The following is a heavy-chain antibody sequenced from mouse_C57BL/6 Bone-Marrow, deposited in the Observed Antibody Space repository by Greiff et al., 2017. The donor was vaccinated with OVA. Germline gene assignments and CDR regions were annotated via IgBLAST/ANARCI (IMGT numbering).Heavy chain of an antibody. CDR3: ARGSNYRYFDV. Sequence: QVQLQQPGAELVRPGTSVKLSCKASGYTFTSYWMHWVKQRPGQGLEWIGEIDPSDSYTNYNQKFKGKSTLTVDKSSSTAYMQLSSLTSEDSAVYYCARGSNYRYFDVWGTGTTVTVSS. J-gene: IGHJ1*03. CDR1: GYTFTSYW. CDR2: IDPSDSYT. V-gene: IGHV1-59*01. D-gene: IGHD2-5*01.